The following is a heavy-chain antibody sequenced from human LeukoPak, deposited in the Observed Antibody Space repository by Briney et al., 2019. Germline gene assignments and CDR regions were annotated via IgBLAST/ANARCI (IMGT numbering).Heavy chain of an antibody. CDR2: IVPIFGTA. CDR3: AGGHLYYYDSSGYLNYFDY. J-gene: IGHJ4*02. CDR1: GGTFSSYA. V-gene: IGHV1-69*05. Sequence: SVKVSCKASGGTFSSYAISWVRQAPGQGLEWMGRIVPIFGTANYAQKFQGRVTITTDESTSTAYMELSSLRSEDTAVYYCAGGHLYYYDSSGYLNYFDYWGQGTLVTVSS. D-gene: IGHD3-22*01.